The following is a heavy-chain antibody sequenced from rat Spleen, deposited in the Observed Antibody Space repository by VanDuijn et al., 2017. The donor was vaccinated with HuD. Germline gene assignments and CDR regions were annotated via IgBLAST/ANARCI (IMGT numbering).Heavy chain of an antibody. V-gene: IGHV5S23*01. Sequence: EVQLVESGGGLVHPGRSLKLSCAASESPFSDFDMAWVRQAPTKGLEWVASISTGDDNTYYRDSVKGRFTISRDNEEGTLYLQMDSLRSEDTATYFCARLGGLRNWFAYWGQGTLVTVSS. D-gene: IGHD4-3*01. J-gene: IGHJ3*01. CDR1: ESPFSDFD. CDR3: ARLGGLRNWFAY. CDR2: ISTGDDNT.